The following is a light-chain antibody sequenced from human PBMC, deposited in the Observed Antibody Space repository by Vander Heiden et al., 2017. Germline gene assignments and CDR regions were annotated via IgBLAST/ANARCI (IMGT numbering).Light chain of an antibody. J-gene: IGLJ3*02. Sequence: QAVVTQEPSLTVSPGGTVTLTCDSSTGAVTSGHYPYWFQQKPGQAPRTLIYDATNRHSWTPARFSGSLLGGKAALTLSGAQPEDEAEYYCLLSYGGARVFGGGTKLTVL. CDR1: TGAVTSGHY. CDR3: LLSYGGARV. V-gene: IGLV7-46*01. CDR2: DAT.